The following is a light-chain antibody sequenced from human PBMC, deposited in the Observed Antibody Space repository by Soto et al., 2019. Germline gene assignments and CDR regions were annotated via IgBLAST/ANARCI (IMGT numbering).Light chain of an antibody. J-gene: IGKJ1*01. CDR2: GAS. CDR1: QSVSGSF. CDR3: QHYGTSSGT. V-gene: IGKV3-20*01. Sequence: EIVLTQSPGTLSLSPGERATLSCRASQSVSGSFLAWYQQKSGQAPGLLIYGASSRATGIPDRFSGSGSGTDFTLTISRLEPEDFAVYYCQHYGTSSGTFGQGTKVEIK.